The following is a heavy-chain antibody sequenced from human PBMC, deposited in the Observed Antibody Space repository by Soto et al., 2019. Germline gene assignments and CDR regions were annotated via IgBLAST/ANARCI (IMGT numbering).Heavy chain of an antibody. CDR1: GYTFTSYD. CDR2: MNPNSGNT. D-gene: IGHD6-19*01. J-gene: IGHJ4*02. Sequence: QVQLVQSGAEVKKPGASVKVSCKASGYTFTSYDINWVRQATGQGLEWMGWMNPNSGNTGYAQKFQGRVTMTRNTTISTAYMELSSLRSLETAVDHCARERRVAGIDYWGQGTLVTVSS. CDR3: ARERRVAGIDY. V-gene: IGHV1-8*01.